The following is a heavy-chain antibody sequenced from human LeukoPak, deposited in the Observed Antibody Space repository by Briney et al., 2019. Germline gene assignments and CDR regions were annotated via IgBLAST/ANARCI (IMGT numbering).Heavy chain of an antibody. Sequence: SETLSLTCTVSGYSISSGYYWGWIRQPPGKGLEWIGSIYHSGSTYYNPSLKSRVTISIDTSKNHFSLRLSSVTAADTAVYYCARGPYFDSWSGYPYFDYWGQGTLVTVSS. J-gene: IGHJ4*02. CDR3: ARGPYFDSWSGYPYFDY. D-gene: IGHD3-3*01. CDR1: GYSISSGYY. CDR2: IYHSGST. V-gene: IGHV4-38-2*02.